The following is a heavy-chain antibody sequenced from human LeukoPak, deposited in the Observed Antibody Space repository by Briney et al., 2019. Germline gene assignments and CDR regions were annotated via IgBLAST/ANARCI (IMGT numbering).Heavy chain of an antibody. Sequence: VASVTVSCKASGYTLTTYGINWVRQAPGQGLEWMGWVSGYNGHTEYQQKFQGRVTMTTDTSTTTAYLDLRGLRPDDTAVYYCATGSITMIRGVIYFYYGLDVWGQGATVTVSS. CDR3: ATGSITMIRGVIYFYYGLDV. J-gene: IGHJ6*02. V-gene: IGHV1-18*01. D-gene: IGHD3-10*01. CDR2: VSGYNGHT. CDR1: GYTLTTYG.